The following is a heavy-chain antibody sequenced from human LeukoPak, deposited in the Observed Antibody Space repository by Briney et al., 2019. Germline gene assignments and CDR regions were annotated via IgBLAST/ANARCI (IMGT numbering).Heavy chain of an antibody. V-gene: IGHV3-23*01. D-gene: IGHD4-17*01. CDR1: GFTFSSYA. CDR3: ASSNYGDYSGDDY. CDR2: ISGSGGST. Sequence: GGSLRLSCAASGFTFSSYAMSWVRQAPGKGLEWVSAISGSGGSTYYADSVKGRFTISRDNSKNTLYLQMNSLRAEDTAVYYCASSNYGDYSGDDYWGQGTLVTVSS. J-gene: IGHJ4*02.